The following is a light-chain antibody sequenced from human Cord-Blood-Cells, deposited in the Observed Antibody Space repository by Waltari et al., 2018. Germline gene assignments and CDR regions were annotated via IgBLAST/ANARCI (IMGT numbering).Light chain of an antibody. J-gene: IGLJ3*02. CDR2: RNN. CDR1: SPNIGSNY. V-gene: IGLV1-47*01. CDR3: AAWDDSLSGWV. Sequence: QSVLTQPPSASGTPGQRVTISCSGSSPNIGSNYVYLYQQLPGTAPKLLIYRNNQRPSGVPDRFSGSKSGTSASLAISGLRYEDEADYYCAAWDDSLSGWVFGGGTKLTVL.